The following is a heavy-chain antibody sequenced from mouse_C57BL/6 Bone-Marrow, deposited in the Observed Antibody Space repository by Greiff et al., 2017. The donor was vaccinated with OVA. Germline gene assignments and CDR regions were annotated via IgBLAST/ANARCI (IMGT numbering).Heavy chain of an antibody. J-gene: IGHJ1*03. CDR1: GYTFTSYG. V-gene: IGHV1-81*01. Sequence: LQESGAELARPGASVKLSCKASGYTFTSYGISWVKQRTGQGLEWIGEIYPRSGNTYYNEKFKGKATLTADKSSSTAYMELRSLTSEDSAVYFCARSGDYDWYFDVWGTGTTVTVSS. CDR2: IYPRSGNT. D-gene: IGHD2-4*01. CDR3: ARSGDYDWYFDV.